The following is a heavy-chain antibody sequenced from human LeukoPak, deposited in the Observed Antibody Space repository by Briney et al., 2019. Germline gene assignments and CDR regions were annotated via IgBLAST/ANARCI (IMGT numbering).Heavy chain of an antibody. CDR3: ARQGDYGDYDAY. D-gene: IGHD4-17*01. CDR2: IYPGDSDT. CDR1: GYKLTNNW. Sequence: RESLKISCKISGYKLTNNWIGWVRQVPGKGLEWMGIIYPGDSDTRYSPSFQGQVTISADKSISTAYLQWSSLKASDTAMYYCARQGDYGDYDAYWGQGTLVTVSS. V-gene: IGHV5-51*01. J-gene: IGHJ4*02.